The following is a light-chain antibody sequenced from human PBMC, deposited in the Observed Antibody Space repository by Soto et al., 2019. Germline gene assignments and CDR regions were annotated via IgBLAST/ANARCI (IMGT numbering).Light chain of an antibody. CDR2: SAS. Sequence: EIVMTQSPATLSVSPGERATLSCRASQSVSSNLAWYQQKPGQAPRLLIYSASTRATGIPDRFSGSGSGTDFNITISRLETEDSEVYYCQRHNNWREYAFGQGTKV. CDR1: QSVSSN. J-gene: IGKJ2*01. CDR3: QRHNNWREYA. V-gene: IGKV3D-15*01.